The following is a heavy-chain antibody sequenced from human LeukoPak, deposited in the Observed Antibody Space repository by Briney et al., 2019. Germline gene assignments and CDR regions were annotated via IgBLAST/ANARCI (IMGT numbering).Heavy chain of an antibody. CDR2: VKSDERSI. D-gene: IGHD4-11*01. J-gene: IGHJ6*04. V-gene: IGHV3-74*01. Sequence: GSLRLSCAASGFTFSDSWMHWVRLVPGRGLVWVARVKSDERSIRYADSVEGRFTISRDNAKSMVYLQMNSLRVEDTALYYCARDNDYKVDVWGKGTTVLVSS. CDR3: ARDNDYKVDV. CDR1: GFTFSDSW.